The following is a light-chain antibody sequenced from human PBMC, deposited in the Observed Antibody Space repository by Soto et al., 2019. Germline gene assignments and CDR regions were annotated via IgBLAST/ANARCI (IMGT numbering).Light chain of an antibody. V-gene: IGLV1-47*01. CDR1: RSNIGSNY. Sequence: QSVLTQPPSASGTPGQRVTISCSGSRSNIGSNYVYWYQQLPGAAPKLLIYRNNQRPSGVPDRFSGSKSGTSASLAISRLRSEDEAVYYCATWDDSLSGPGVFGGGTKLTVL. CDR3: ATWDDSLSGPGV. J-gene: IGLJ3*02. CDR2: RNN.